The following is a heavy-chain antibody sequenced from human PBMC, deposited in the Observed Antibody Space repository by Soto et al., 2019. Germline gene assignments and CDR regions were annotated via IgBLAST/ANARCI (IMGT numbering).Heavy chain of an antibody. CDR2: INPSGST. J-gene: IGHJ4*02. V-gene: IGHV4-34*01. CDR1: GGSFSGYY. CDR3: AGGLKGSVDTATFRNY. D-gene: IGHD5-18*01. Sequence: SETLSLTCAFYGGSFSGYYWSWIRQPPGKGLEWIGEINPSGSTNYNPSLKSRVTISVDTSKNQFSLKLSSVTAADTAVYYCAGGLKGSVDTATFRNYWGQGTLVTVSS.